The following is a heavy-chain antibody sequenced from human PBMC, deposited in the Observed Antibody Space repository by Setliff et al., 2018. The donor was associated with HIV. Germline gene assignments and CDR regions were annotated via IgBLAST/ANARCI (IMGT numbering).Heavy chain of an antibody. Sequence: ASVKVSCKASGYTFTSYGIGWVRQAPGRGLEWMGGIIPFFNTANYAQKFQGRVTITADESTSTVYMELSSLGFEDTAVYYCARGSGGYCSGGSCYFGFGLALWGQGTTVTVSS. CDR3: ARGSGGYCSGGSCYFGFGLAL. J-gene: IGHJ6*02. D-gene: IGHD2-15*01. V-gene: IGHV1-69*13. CDR1: GYTFTSYG. CDR2: IIPFFNTA.